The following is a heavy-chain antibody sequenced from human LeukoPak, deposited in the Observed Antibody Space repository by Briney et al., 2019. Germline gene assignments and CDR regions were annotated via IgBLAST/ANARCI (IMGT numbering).Heavy chain of an antibody. CDR1: GGSISSGGYY. V-gene: IGHV4-31*03. Sequence: PSETLSLTCTVSGGSISSGGYYWSWIRQHPGKGLEWIGYIYYSGSTYYNPSLKSRVTISVDTSKNQFSLKLSSVTAADTAVYHCARGGAARLHFQNWGQGTLVTVSS. J-gene: IGHJ1*01. D-gene: IGHD6-6*01. CDR2: IYYSGST. CDR3: ARGGAARLHFQN.